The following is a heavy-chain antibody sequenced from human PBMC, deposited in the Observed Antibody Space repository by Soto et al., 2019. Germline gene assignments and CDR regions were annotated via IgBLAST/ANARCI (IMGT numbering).Heavy chain of an antibody. Sequence: SETLSLTCGVYGGSFSGYFWSWLRKSPGKGLEWLGGANDSGSRNYNPFLRGRLTISLDTSKNQFSLRLSSVTSADTAVYYCARVFASTIFGTIPTPNWFDPWGQGTQVTVSS. D-gene: IGHD3-3*01. CDR1: GGSFSGYF. V-gene: IGHV4-34*01. J-gene: IGHJ5*02. CDR2: ANDSGSR. CDR3: ARVFASTIFGTIPTPNWFDP.